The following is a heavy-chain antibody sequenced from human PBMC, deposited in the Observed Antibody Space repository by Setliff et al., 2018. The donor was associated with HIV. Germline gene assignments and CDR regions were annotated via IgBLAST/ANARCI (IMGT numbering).Heavy chain of an antibody. V-gene: IGHV4-34*01. J-gene: IGHJ6*03. Sequence: SETLSLTCAVYGGSFSGYYWSWIRQPPGKGLEWIGEINHSGSTNYNPSLKSRVTISVDTSKNQFSLKLSSVTAADTAVYYCNIYYYYYMDVWGLGTMVTVSS. CDR2: INHSGST. CDR1: GGSFSGYY. CDR3: NIYYYYYMDV.